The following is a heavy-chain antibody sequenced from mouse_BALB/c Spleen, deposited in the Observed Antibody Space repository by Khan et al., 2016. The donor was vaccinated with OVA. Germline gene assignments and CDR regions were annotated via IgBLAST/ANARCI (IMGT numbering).Heavy chain of an antibody. J-gene: IGHJ3*01. D-gene: IGHD2-14*01. CDR1: GYTFTTYT. Sequence: VQLQESGAELARPGASVKMSCKASGYTFTTYTMHWVQQRPGQGLEWIGYINPSNGYTNYNQKFKDKSTFTADKSSSPAYMQLSSLTSDYSAVYYCAGEGAYYRSDDLFSYWGQGTLVTVS. CDR3: AGEGAYYRSDDLFSY. V-gene: IGHV1-4*01. CDR2: INPSNGYT.